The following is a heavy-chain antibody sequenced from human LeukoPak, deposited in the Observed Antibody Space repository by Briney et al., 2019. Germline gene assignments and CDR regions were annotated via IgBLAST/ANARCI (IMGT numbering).Heavy chain of an antibody. V-gene: IGHV1-69*04. CDR1: GGTFSSYA. CDR3: AREMNGTLGLLLGY. J-gene: IGHJ4*02. D-gene: IGHD2-15*01. Sequence: ASVKVSCKASGGTFSSYAISWVRQAPGQGLEWMGRIIPIFGIANYAQKFQGRVTITADKSTSTAYMELSSLRSEDTAVYYCAREMNGTLGLLLGYWGQGTLVTVSS. CDR2: IIPIFGIA.